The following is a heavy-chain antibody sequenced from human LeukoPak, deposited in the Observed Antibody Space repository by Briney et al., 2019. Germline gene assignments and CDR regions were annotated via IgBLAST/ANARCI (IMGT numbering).Heavy chain of an antibody. CDR3: ASPLHLP. J-gene: IGHJ5*02. CDR1: GFTFSSYG. D-gene: IGHD4-11*01. CDR2: ISYDGSNK. V-gene: IGHV3-30*03. Sequence: PGGSLRLSCAASGFTFSSYGMHWVRQAPGKGLEWVAVISYDGSNKYYADSVKGRFTISRDNAKNSLYLQMNSLRAEDTAVYYCASPLHLPWGQGTLVTVSS.